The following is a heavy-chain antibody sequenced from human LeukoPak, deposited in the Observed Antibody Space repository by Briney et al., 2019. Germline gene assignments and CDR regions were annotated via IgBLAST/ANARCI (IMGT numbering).Heavy chain of an antibody. D-gene: IGHD1-26*01. CDR1: GGSISSYY. Sequence: PSETLSLTCTVSGGSISSYYWSWIRQPPGKGLEWIGYIYYSGSTNYNPSLKSRVTISVDTSKNQFSLKLSSVTAADAAVYYCARGSYTSTYYYMDVWGKGTTVTVSS. V-gene: IGHV4-59*01. J-gene: IGHJ6*03. CDR3: ARGSYTSTYYYMDV. CDR2: IYYSGST.